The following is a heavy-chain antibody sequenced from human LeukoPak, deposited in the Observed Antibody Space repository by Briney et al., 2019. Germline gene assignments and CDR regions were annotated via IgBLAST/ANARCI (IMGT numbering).Heavy chain of an antibody. V-gene: IGHV1-2*06. Sequence: ASVKVSCKASGGTFSSYAISWVRQAPGQGLEWMGRINPNSGGTNYAQKFQGRVTITRDTSISTAYMELSRLRSDDTAVYYCAPSSGWWFDYWGQGTLVTVSS. D-gene: IGHD6-19*01. CDR3: APSSGWWFDY. CDR2: INPNSGGT. CDR1: GGTFSSYA. J-gene: IGHJ4*02.